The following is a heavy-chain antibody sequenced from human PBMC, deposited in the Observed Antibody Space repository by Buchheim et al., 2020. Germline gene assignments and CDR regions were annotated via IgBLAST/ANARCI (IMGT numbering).Heavy chain of an antibody. V-gene: IGHV3-30*18. J-gene: IGHJ6*02. Sequence: QVQLVESGGGVVQPGRSLRLSCVVSGFTFRTYGMYSVRQAPGKGLEWLAVISYDGNNKYYADSVKGRFTISRDNSKNTLYLQIHSLRADDTAVYYCAKDWANSGMDVWGQGTT. D-gene: IGHD3-16*01. CDR2: ISYDGNNK. CDR3: AKDWANSGMDV. CDR1: GFTFRTYG.